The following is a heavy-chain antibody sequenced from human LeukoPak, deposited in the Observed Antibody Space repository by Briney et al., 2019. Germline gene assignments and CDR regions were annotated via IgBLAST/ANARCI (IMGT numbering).Heavy chain of an antibody. Sequence: GGSLRLSCAASGFTFDEYGMSWVRQPPGKGLEWLSYISENSGDTNYADSVKGRFTVSRDNAKNSLYLQMNSLRVEDTAVYYCARDPGTVRIWGQGTLVTVSS. V-gene: IGHV3-11*06. CDR3: ARDPGTVRI. D-gene: IGHD1-7*01. J-gene: IGHJ4*02. CDR1: GFTFDEYG. CDR2: ISENSGDT.